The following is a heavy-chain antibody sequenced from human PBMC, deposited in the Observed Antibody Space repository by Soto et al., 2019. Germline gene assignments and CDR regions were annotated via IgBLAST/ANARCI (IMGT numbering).Heavy chain of an antibody. CDR1: GGSISTGGYY. D-gene: IGHD4-17*01. V-gene: IGHV4-31*03. CDR2: IYYSGST. CDR3: ARGLSVTLFDN. J-gene: IGHJ4*02. Sequence: QVQLQESGPGLVKPSQTLSLTCTVSGGSISTGGYYCTWIRQHPGKGLEWIGYIYYSGSTYYNPSLKSRVTISVDTSKNQFSLKLSSVTAADKAVYYCARGLSVTLFDNWGQGTLVTVSS.